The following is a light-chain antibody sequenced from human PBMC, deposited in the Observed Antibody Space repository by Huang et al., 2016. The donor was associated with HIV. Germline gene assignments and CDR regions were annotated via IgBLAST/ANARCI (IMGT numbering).Light chain of an antibody. CDR3: QQYNNWPPLT. CDR2: GTS. V-gene: IGKV3-15*01. Sequence: QSPATLSVSPGERATLSCRASQSVSTNLAWYQQRPGQAPRLLIHGTSTRASGVSARFSGSGSGTEFTLTISSLQSEDYAVYYCQQYNNWPPLTFGGGTKVEMK. CDR1: QSVSTN. J-gene: IGKJ4*01.